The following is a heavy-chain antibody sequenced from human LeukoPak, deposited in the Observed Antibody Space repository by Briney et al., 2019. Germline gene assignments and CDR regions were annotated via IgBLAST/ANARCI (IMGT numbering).Heavy chain of an antibody. CDR2: ISAYNGNT. J-gene: IGHJ4*02. Sequence: GASVTVSCTASGYTFTTYSISWVRQAPGQGLEWMGWISAYNGNTNYAQKLQGRVTMTTDTSTSTAYMELRSLRSDDTAVYYCARVGAADYYFDYWGQGTLVTVSS. CDR3: ARVGAADYYFDY. D-gene: IGHD1-26*01. V-gene: IGHV1-18*01. CDR1: GYTFTTYS.